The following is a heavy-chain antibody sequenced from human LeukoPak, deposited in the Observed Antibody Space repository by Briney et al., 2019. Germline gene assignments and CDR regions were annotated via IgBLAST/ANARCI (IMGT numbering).Heavy chain of an antibody. Sequence: ASVTVSFTASGYTFTGYYMHWVRQAPGQGLEWMGWINPNSGGTNYAQKFQGWVTMTRDTSISTAYMELSRLRSDDTAVYYCARARCSSTSCYFPYYYYGMDVWGQGTTVTVSS. CDR3: ARARCSSTSCYFPYYYYGMDV. CDR2: INPNSGGT. V-gene: IGHV1-2*04. CDR1: GYTFTGYY. J-gene: IGHJ6*02. D-gene: IGHD2-2*01.